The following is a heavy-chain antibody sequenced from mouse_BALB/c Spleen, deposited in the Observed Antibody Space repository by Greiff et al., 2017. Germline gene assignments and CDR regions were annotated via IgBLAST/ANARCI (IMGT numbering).Heavy chain of an antibody. CDR3: ARWATMITTYAMDY. CDR2: INPSSGYT. V-gene: IGHV1-4*02. CDR1: GYTFTSYT. D-gene: IGHD2-4*01. J-gene: IGHJ4*01. Sequence: QVQLQQSAAELARPGASVKMSCKASGYTFTSYTMHWVKQRPGQGLEWIGYINPSSGYTEYNQKFKDKATLTADKSSSTAYMQLSSLTSEDSAVYYCARWATMITTYAMDYWGQGTSVTVSS.